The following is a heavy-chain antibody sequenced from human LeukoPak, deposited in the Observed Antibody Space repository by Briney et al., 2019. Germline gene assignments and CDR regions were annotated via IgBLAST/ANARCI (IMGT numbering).Heavy chain of an antibody. CDR1: GGTFSSYA. V-gene: IGHV1-8*03. CDR3: ARAGDGDYAFDY. Sequence: ASVKVSCKASGGTFSSYAISWVRQATGQGLEWMGWMKPKSGNTGYAQKFQGRVTITRNTSISTAYMELSSLRSEDTAVYYCARAGDGDYAFDYWGQGTLVTVSS. CDR2: MKPKSGNT. D-gene: IGHD4-17*01. J-gene: IGHJ4*02.